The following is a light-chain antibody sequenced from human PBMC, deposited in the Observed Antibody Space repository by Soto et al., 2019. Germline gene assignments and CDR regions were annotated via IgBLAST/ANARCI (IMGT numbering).Light chain of an antibody. V-gene: IGKV3-11*01. Sequence: IVLSQSPATLSLSQGDRATLSCRASQSVNTYLAWYQQKPGQAPRLLIYGASNRATGIPARFSGSGSGTDFTLTISSLQSEDFAVYYCHQYNNWSPWTFGQGTKVDIK. J-gene: IGKJ1*01. CDR2: GAS. CDR1: QSVNTY. CDR3: HQYNNWSPWT.